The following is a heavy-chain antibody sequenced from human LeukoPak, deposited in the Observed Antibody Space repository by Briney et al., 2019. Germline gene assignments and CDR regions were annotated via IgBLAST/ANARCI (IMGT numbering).Heavy chain of an antibody. D-gene: IGHD4-17*01. CDR1: GGSISSSSYY. J-gene: IGHJ4*02. Sequence: PSETLSLTCTVSGGSISSSSYYWGWIRQPPGKGLEWIGSIYYSGSTYYNPSPKSRVTISVDTPKNQFSLKLSSVTAADTAVYYCARDWATVTELDYWGQGTLVTVSS. CDR3: ARDWATVTELDY. CDR2: IYYSGST. V-gene: IGHV4-39*02.